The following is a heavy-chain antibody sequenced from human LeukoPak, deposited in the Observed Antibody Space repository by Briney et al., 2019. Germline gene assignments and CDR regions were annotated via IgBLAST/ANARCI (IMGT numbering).Heavy chain of an antibody. Sequence: GASVKVSCKASGGTFISYAISWVRQAPGQGLEWMGGIIPIFGTANYAQKFQGRVTITTDESTSTAYMELSSLRSEDTAVYYCARGRIYYYDSSGYGLFDYWGQGTLVTVSS. D-gene: IGHD3-22*01. CDR1: GGTFISYA. CDR2: IIPIFGTA. V-gene: IGHV1-69*05. CDR3: ARGRIYYYDSSGYGLFDY. J-gene: IGHJ4*02.